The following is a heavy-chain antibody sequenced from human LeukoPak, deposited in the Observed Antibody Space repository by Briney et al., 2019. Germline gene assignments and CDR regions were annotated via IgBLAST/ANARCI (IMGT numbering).Heavy chain of an antibody. D-gene: IGHD1-26*01. CDR2: LSYTGST. Sequence: IPSETLSLTCTVSGGSISSHYWSWIRQPPGKGLEWIGYLSYTGSTNYNPSLKSRVTISVDTSKNLFSLRLSSVTAADTAVYYCARHEGSPTTDPFDSWGQGTLVTVSS. J-gene: IGHJ4*02. CDR1: GGSISSHY. CDR3: ARHEGSPTTDPFDS. V-gene: IGHV4-59*08.